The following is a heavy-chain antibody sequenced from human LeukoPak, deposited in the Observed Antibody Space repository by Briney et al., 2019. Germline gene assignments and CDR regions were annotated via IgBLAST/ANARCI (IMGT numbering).Heavy chain of an antibody. CDR3: ARVLGSSWYADY. V-gene: IGHV1-18*01. CDR2: ISAYNGNT. CDR1: GYTFTTYG. Sequence: PEASVQVSCKASGYTFTTYGISWVRQAPGQGLEWMGWISAYNGNTNYAQKFQGRVTMTTDTSTSTAYMELRSLRSDDTAVYYCARVLGSSWYADYWGQGTLVTVSS. J-gene: IGHJ4*02. D-gene: IGHD6-13*01.